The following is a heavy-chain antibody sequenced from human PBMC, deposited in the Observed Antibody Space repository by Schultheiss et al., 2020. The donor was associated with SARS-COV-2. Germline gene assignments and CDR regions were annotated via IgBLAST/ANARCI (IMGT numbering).Heavy chain of an antibody. V-gene: IGHV4-61*01. CDR1: GGSVSSGSYY. Sequence: SETLSLTCTVSGGSVSSGSYYWSWIRQPPGKGLEWIGYIYYSGSTNYNPSLKSRVTMSVDTSKNQFSLKLSSVTAADTAVYYCATWPRFTYWGQGTLVTVSS. J-gene: IGHJ4*02. D-gene: IGHD3-10*01. CDR2: IYYSGST. CDR3: ATWPRFTY.